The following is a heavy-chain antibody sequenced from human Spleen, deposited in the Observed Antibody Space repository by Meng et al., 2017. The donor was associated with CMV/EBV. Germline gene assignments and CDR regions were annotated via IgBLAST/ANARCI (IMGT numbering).Heavy chain of an antibody. D-gene: IGHD3-3*01. Sequence: GGSLRLSCAASGFTFSSHWMTWVRQAPGEGLEWVANINQDGSQKNYVDSVKGRFTISRDNAKNSLFLQMNSLRAEDTAVYYCARVPVFGVVIRRYYYYYGMDVWGQGTTVTVSS. CDR2: INQDGSQK. CDR3: ARVPVFGVVIRRYYYYYGMDV. CDR1: GFTFSSHW. J-gene: IGHJ6*02. V-gene: IGHV3-7*01.